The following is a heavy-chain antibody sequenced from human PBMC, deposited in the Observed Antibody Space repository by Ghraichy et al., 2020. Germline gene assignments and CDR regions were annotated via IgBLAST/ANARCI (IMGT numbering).Heavy chain of an antibody. V-gene: IGHV4-31*02. D-gene: IGHD2/OR15-2a*01. CDR2: MYYTGST. J-gene: IGHJ3*02. CDR3: ARGKDIIIGRPGFDI. CDR1: GGSISSAGYY. Sequence: SETLSLTCVVSGGSISSAGYYWTWIRQHPGKGLEWIGYMYYTGSTYYNPSLKSRVTISVDTPNNQFSLRLSSVTAADTAIYTCARGKDIIIGRPGFDIWGQGAVVTVSS.